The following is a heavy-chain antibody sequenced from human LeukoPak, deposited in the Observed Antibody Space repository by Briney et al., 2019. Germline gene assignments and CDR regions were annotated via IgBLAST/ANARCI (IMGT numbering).Heavy chain of an antibody. CDR3: ARRMKLAAKGDAFDI. J-gene: IGHJ3*02. V-gene: IGHV4-30-2*01. D-gene: IGHD2-15*01. Sequence: SQTLSLTCTVSGGSISSGGYYWSWIRQPPGKGLEWIGYIYHSGSTNYNPSLKSRVTISLDASRSHFSLKLNSVTAADTAVYYCARRMKLAAKGDAFDIWGQGTMVTVSS. CDR2: IYHSGST. CDR1: GGSISSGGYY.